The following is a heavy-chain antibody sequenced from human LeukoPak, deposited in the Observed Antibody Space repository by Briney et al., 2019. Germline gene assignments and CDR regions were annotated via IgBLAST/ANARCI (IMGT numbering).Heavy chain of an antibody. Sequence: SETLSLTRTVSGGSISSSSYYWGWIRQPPGKGLEGIGSIYYSGSTYYNPSLKSRVTISVDTSKNQFSLKLSSVTAADTAVYYCARGYCSGGSCYRLGGKNFDPWGQGTLVTVSS. J-gene: IGHJ5*02. D-gene: IGHD2-15*01. CDR1: GGSISSSSYY. CDR2: IYYSGST. CDR3: ARGYCSGGSCYRLGGKNFDP. V-gene: IGHV4-39*07.